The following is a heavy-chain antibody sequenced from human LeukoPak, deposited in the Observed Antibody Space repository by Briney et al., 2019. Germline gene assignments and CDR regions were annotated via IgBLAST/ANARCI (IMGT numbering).Heavy chain of an antibody. CDR1: GFTYDDYG. V-gene: IGHV3-20*04. Sequence: GGSLRLSCAASGFTYDDYGMSWVRQAPGKGLEWVSGINWNGGSTGYADSVKGRFTISRDNAKNSLYLQMNSLRAEDAALYYCARDWDYYGSGSYYTGFDYWGQGTLVTVSS. J-gene: IGHJ4*02. CDR2: INWNGGST. CDR3: ARDWDYYGSGSYYTGFDY. D-gene: IGHD3-10*01.